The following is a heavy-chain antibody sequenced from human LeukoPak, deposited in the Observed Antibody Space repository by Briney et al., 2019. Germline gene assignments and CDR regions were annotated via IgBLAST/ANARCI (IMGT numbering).Heavy chain of an antibody. CDR3: ASSVVISDAFDI. CDR2: MNPNSGNT. V-gene: IGHV1-8*02. J-gene: IGHJ3*02. D-gene: IGHD3-22*01. CDR1: GGTFSSYA. Sequence: ASVKVSCKASGGTFSSYAINWVRQATGQGLEWMGWMNPNSGNTGYAQKFQGRVTMTRNTSISTAYMELSSLRSEDTAVYYCASSVVISDAFDIWGQGTMVTVSS.